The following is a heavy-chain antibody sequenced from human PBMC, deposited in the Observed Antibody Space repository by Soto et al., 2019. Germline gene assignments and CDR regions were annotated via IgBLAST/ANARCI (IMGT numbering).Heavy chain of an antibody. CDR3: ARGWFGPDV. J-gene: IGHJ6*04. CDR2: IDNAGTDS. CDR1: GFTLSGRS. D-gene: IGHD3-10*01. V-gene: IGHV3-74*01. Sequence: EVQLVESGGGLVQPGGSLRLSCAASGFTLSGRSMHWVRQAPGKGLVWVSGIDNAGTDSTYADSVKGRFTSSRDNAKNMLYLQMIRLRVEDTAVYYCARGWFGPDVWGKGTTVTVSS.